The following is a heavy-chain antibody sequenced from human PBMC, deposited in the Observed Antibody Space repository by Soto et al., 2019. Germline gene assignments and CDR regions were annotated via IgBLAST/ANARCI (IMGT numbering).Heavy chain of an antibody. V-gene: IGHV1-18*04. J-gene: IGHJ4*02. Sequence: QVQLVQSGAEVKKPGASVKVSCKASGYTFTSYGISWVRQAPGQGLELMGWISAYNGNTNYAQKLQGRVTMTTDTTTSTAYMELRSLRSDDTAVYYCARDHTSYYYDSSEIGYWGQGTLVTVSS. CDR2: ISAYNGNT. D-gene: IGHD3-22*01. CDR1: GYTFTSYG. CDR3: ARDHTSYYYDSSEIGY.